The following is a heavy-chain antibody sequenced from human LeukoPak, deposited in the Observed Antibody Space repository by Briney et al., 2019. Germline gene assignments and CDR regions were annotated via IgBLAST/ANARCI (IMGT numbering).Heavy chain of an antibody. CDR2: INPNSGGT. J-gene: IGHJ3*02. D-gene: IGHD3-22*01. Sequence: ASVKVSCKASGYTFTSYDINWVRQAPGQGLEWMGWINPNSGGTNYAQKFKGRVTMTRDTSISTAYMELSRLRSDDTAVYYCARSNGDDSSGYARNDAFDIWGQGTMVTVSS. V-gene: IGHV1-2*02. CDR3: ARSNGDDSSGYARNDAFDI. CDR1: GYTFTSYD.